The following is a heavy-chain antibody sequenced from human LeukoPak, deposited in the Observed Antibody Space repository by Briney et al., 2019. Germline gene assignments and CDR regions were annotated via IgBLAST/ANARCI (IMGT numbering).Heavy chain of an antibody. CDR2: IYYSGST. V-gene: IGHV4-59*01. CDR3: ARENPYDYGDYEVTDY. J-gene: IGHJ4*02. CDR1: GGSISSYY. D-gene: IGHD4-17*01. Sequence: SETLSLTCTVSGGSISSYYWSWIRQPPGKGLEWIGYIYYSGSTNYNPSLKSRVTISVDTSKNQFSLKLSSVTAADTAVYYCARENPYDYGDYEVTDYWGQGTLVTVSS.